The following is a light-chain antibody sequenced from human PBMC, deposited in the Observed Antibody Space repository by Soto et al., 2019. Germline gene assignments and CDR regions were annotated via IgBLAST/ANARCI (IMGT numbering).Light chain of an antibody. J-gene: IGKJ1*01. CDR1: QSVTSNY. CDR2: GAS. V-gene: IGKV3-20*01. Sequence: EIVLTQSPGTLSLSPGERATLSCRASQSVTSNYLAWYQQKPGQAPRLLIYGASSRATGIPARFSGSGSGTDFTLTISRLEPEDFAVYYCQQYGSSPPTFGQGTKVEIK. CDR3: QQYGSSPPT.